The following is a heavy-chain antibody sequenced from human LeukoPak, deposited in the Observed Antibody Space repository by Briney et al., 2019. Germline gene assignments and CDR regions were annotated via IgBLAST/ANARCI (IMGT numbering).Heavy chain of an antibody. D-gene: IGHD6-13*01. V-gene: IGHV4-38-2*02. CDR1: GYSISSGYY. CDR2: IYHSGST. CDR3: ARLDIAAAGTLYDAFDI. J-gene: IGHJ3*02. Sequence: SETLSLTCTVSGYSISSGYYWGWIRQPPGKGLEWIGSIYHSGSTYYNPSLKSRVTISVDTSKNQFSLKLSSVTAADTAVYYCARLDIAAAGTLYDAFDIWGQGTMVTVSS.